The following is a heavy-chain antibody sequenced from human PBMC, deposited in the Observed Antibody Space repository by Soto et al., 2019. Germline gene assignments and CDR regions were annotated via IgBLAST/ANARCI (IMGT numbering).Heavy chain of an antibody. CDR2: IYYSGST. J-gene: IGHJ4*02. D-gene: IGHD6-13*01. CDR1: GGSISSGGYY. CDR3: ARSFGVAAAGPFVY. V-gene: IGHV4-31*03. Sequence: QVQLQESGPGLVKPSQTLSLTCTVSGGSISSGGYYWSWIRQHPGKGLEWIGYIYYSGSTYYNPSLKSRVTISVDTSKNQFFLKLSSVTAEDTAVYYFARSFGVAAAGPFVYWGQGTLVTVSS.